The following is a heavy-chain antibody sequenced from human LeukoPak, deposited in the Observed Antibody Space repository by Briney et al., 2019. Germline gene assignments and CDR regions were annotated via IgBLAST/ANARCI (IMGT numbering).Heavy chain of an antibody. CDR3: ARGYYYGSGVGIFDY. V-gene: IGHV3-64*01. J-gene: IGHJ4*02. Sequence: GGSLRLSCAASGFTFGSYAMHWVRQAPGKGLEYVSAISSNGGSTYYANSVKGRFTISRDNSKNTLYLQMGSLRAEDMAVYYRARGYYYGSGVGIFDYWGQGTLVTVSS. CDR2: ISSNGGST. D-gene: IGHD3-10*01. CDR1: GFTFGSYA.